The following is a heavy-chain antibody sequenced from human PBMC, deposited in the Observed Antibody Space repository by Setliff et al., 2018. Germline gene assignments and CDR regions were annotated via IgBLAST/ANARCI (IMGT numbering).Heavy chain of an antibody. CDR2: ISSSGSTI. J-gene: IGHJ5*02. D-gene: IGHD3-10*01. CDR3: AKNGFGVVALGVNNWFDP. V-gene: IGHV3-23*01. Sequence: PGGSLRLSCAASGFTFSSYAMSWVRQAPGKGLEWVSYISSSGSTIYYADSVKGRFTSSRYNSKNTLYLQMNSLRAEDTAVYYCAKNGFGVVALGVNNWFDPWGQGALVTVSS. CDR1: GFTFSSYA.